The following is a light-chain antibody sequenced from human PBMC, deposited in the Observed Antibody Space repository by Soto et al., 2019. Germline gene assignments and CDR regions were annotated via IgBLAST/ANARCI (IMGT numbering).Light chain of an antibody. Sequence: QSALTQPPSASGSPGQSVTISCTGTSSDVGGYDYVSWYQQHPGKAPKLMIFEVSKRPSGVPDRFSGSKSGNTASLTVSGLQAEDGADYYCSSYAGNTKGVFGTGTKVTVL. CDR1: SSDVGGYDY. J-gene: IGLJ1*01. CDR3: SSYAGNTKGV. CDR2: EVS. V-gene: IGLV2-8*01.